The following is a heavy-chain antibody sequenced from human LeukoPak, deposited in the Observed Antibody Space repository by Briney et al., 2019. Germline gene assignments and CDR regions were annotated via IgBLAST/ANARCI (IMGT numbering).Heavy chain of an antibody. D-gene: IGHD3-10*01. V-gene: IGHV4-59*01. J-gene: IGHJ4*02. CDR1: GGSISRYY. CDR2: IYYSGST. CDR3: ARVGSGSSHDY. Sequence: SETLSLTCTVSGGSISRYYWSWIRQPPGKGLEWIGYIYYSGSTNYTPSLKSRVTISVDTSKNQFSLKLTSVTAADTAVYYCARVGSGSSHDYWGQGTLVTVSS.